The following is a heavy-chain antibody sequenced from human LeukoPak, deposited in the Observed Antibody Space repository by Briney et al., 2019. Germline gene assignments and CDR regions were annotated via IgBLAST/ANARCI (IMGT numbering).Heavy chain of an antibody. J-gene: IGHJ4*02. V-gene: IGHV1-18*01. CDR2: ISPYNGNT. CDR3: ARLPPDYYDSSGYYGSYFDY. CDR1: GYTFTSYG. D-gene: IGHD3-22*01. Sequence: ASVKVSCKASGYTFTSYGISWVRQAPGQGLEWMGWISPYNGNTNYAQKLQGRVTMTTDTSTSTAYMELRSLRSDDTAVYYCARLPPDYYDSSGYYGSYFDYWGQGTLVTVSS.